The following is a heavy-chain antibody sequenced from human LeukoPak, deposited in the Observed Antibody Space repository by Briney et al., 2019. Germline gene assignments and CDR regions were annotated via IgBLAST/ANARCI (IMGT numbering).Heavy chain of an antibody. D-gene: IGHD6-19*01. V-gene: IGHV3-30-3*01. CDR3: AREVIAVALYDY. CDR2: ISYDGSNK. J-gene: IGHJ4*02. Sequence: PGRSLRLSCAASGFTFSSYAMHWVRQAPGKGLEWVAVISYDGSNKYYADSVKGRFTIPRDNSKNTLYLQMNSLRAEDTAVYYCAREVIAVALYDYWGQGTLVTVSS. CDR1: GFTFSSYA.